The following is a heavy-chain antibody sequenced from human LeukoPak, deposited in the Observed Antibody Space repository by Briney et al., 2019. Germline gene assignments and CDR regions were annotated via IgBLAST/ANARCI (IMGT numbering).Heavy chain of an antibody. J-gene: IGHJ3*02. D-gene: IGHD3-22*01. V-gene: IGHV1-18*01. Sequence: ASVKVSCKASGYTFTSYGISWVRQAPGQGLEWMGWISAYNGNTNYAQKLQGRVTMTTDTSTSTAYMELRSLRSEDTAVYYCARAKTYYYDSSNAFDIWGQGTMVTVSS. CDR1: GYTFTSYG. CDR3: ARAKTYYYDSSNAFDI. CDR2: ISAYNGNT.